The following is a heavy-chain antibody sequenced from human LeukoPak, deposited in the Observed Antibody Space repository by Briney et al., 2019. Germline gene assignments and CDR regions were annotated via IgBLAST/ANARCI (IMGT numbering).Heavy chain of an antibody. J-gene: IGHJ4*02. Sequence: PSGTLSLTCGVSGGSISNTNWWTWVRQPPGKGLEWIGEVNLQGSTNYNPSLKSRVAISVDKSENHISLKLTSVTAADTAVYYCARGGRVGDYAPFDYWGQGTLVTVSS. CDR3: ARGGRVGDYAPFDY. CDR2: VNLQGST. V-gene: IGHV4-4*02. CDR1: GGSISNTNW. D-gene: IGHD3-16*01.